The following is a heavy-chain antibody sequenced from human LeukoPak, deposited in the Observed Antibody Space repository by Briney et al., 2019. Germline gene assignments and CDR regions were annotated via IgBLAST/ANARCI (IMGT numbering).Heavy chain of an antibody. CDR2: IYYSGST. CDR3: ARQASGPRFDY. J-gene: IGHJ4*02. CDR1: GGSISSYY. Sequence: PSETLSLTCTVSGGSISSYYWSWIRQPPGKGLEWIGYIYYSGSTNYNPSLKSRVPISVDTSKNQFSLKLSSVTAADTAVYYCARQASGPRFDYWGQGTLVTVSS. V-gene: IGHV4-59*01. D-gene: IGHD3-3*01.